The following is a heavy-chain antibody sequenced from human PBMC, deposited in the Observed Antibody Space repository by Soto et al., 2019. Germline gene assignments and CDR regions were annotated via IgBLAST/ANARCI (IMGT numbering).Heavy chain of an antibody. CDR1: GFTFSDSG. V-gene: IGHV3-7*01. CDR2: IKPDESEK. Sequence: EVQLVESGGGLVQPGGSLRLSRTASGFTFSDSGMTWVRQAPGKGLEWVARIKPDESEKKYADSVKGRFSISRDNAKNAMYLQMDSLRGEETAVDYCVRGGSNYASWGQGTLVTVSS. CDR3: VRGGSNYAS. D-gene: IGHD4-4*01. J-gene: IGHJ5*02.